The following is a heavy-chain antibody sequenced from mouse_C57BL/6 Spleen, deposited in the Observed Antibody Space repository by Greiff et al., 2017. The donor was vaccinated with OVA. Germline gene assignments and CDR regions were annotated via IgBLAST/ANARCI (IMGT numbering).Heavy chain of an antibody. CDR3: AILGYYYGSPYYFDY. J-gene: IGHJ2*01. Sequence: VQLQQPGAELVMPGASVKLSCKASGYTFTSYWMHWVKQRPGQGLEWIGEIDPSDSYTNYNQKFKGKSTLTVDKSSSTAYMQLSSLTSEDSAVYYCAILGYYYGSPYYFDYWGQGTTLTVSS. CDR1: GYTFTSYW. D-gene: IGHD1-1*01. CDR2: IDPSDSYT. V-gene: IGHV1-69*01.